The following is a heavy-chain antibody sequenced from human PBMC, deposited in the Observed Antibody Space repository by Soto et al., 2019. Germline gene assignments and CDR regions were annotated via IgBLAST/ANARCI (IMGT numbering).Heavy chain of an antibody. CDR2: IDPSDSYT. Sequence: GESLKISCKGSGYSFTSYWISWVRQMPGKGLEWMGRIDPSDSYTNYSPSFQGHVTISAGKSISTAYLQWSSLKASDTAMYYCASTYYYGSGSYYPSVWGQGTTVTVSS. J-gene: IGHJ6*02. V-gene: IGHV5-10-1*01. CDR1: GYSFTSYW. D-gene: IGHD3-10*01. CDR3: ASTYYYGSGSYYPSV.